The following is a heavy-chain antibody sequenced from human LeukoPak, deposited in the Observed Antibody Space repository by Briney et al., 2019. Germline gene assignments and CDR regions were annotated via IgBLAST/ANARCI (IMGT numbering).Heavy chain of an antibody. J-gene: IGHJ3*02. CDR3: ARAGGWAREDYKADAFDI. D-gene: IGHD6-19*01. CDR1: GYTFTSYG. Sequence: ASVKVSCKASGYTFTSYGISWVRQAPGQGLEWMGWISAYNGNTNYAQKVQGRVTTTTDTSTSTAYMELRSLTSDDTAVYFCARAGGWAREDYKADAFDIWGQGTMVTVSS. V-gene: IGHV1-18*01. CDR2: ISAYNGNT.